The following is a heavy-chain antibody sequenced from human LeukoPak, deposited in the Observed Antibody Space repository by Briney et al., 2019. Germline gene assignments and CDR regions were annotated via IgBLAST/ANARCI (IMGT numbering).Heavy chain of an antibody. D-gene: IGHD2-15*01. V-gene: IGHV4-30-2*01. CDR1: GGSISSGGYS. CDR3: ASSCSGGSCHPNDAFDI. Sequence: PSQTLSLTCAVSGGSISSGGYSWSWIRQPPGKGLEWIGYIYHSGSTYYNPSLKSRVTISVDRSKNQFSLKLSSVTAADTAVYYCASSCSGGSCHPNDAFDIWGQGTMVTVSS. J-gene: IGHJ3*02. CDR2: IYHSGST.